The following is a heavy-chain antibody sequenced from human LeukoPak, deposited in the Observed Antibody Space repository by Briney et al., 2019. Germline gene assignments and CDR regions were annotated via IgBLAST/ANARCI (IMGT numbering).Heavy chain of an antibody. D-gene: IGHD2-2*01. Sequence: GGSLRLSCAASGFTFNNYAMSWVRQAPGKGLKWVSSISASGGSTYYADSVEGRFTISRDNSKNMLYLQLNSLRAEDTAVYYCAKDLGYCSSTSCSWDYWGQGTLVTVSS. CDR3: AKDLGYCSSTSCSWDY. CDR2: ISASGGST. CDR1: GFTFNNYA. V-gene: IGHV3-23*01. J-gene: IGHJ4*02.